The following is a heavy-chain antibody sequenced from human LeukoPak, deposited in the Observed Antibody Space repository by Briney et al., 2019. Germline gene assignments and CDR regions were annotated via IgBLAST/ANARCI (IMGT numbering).Heavy chain of an antibody. Sequence: PGGSLRLSCAASGFTFSSYEMNWVRQAPGKGLEWVAVISYDGTNKYYADSVKGRFTISRDNSKNTLYLQMDSLTAEDTAVYYCARDRSGQIWGQGTMVTVSS. J-gene: IGHJ3*02. V-gene: IGHV3-30*04. CDR2: ISYDGTNK. CDR1: GFTFSSYE. CDR3: ARDRSGQI.